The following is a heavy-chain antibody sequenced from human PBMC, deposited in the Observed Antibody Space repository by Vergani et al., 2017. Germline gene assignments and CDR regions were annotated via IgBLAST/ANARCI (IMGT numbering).Heavy chain of an antibody. CDR3: AVPRQDYYDSFHPLRADFDY. D-gene: IGHD3-22*01. Sequence: QVQLVQSGAEVKKPGSSVKVSCKASGGTFSSYAISWVRQAPGQGLEWMGGIIPIFGTANYAQKFQGRVTITADESTSTAYMELSRLRSEDTAVYYCAVPRQDYYDSFHPLRADFDYWGQGTLVTVSS. J-gene: IGHJ4*02. CDR2: IIPIFGTA. V-gene: IGHV1-69*01. CDR1: GGTFSSYA.